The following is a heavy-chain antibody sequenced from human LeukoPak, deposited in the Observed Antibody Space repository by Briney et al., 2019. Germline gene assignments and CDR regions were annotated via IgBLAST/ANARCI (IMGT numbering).Heavy chain of an antibody. Sequence: PGGSLRLSCAASGFTVSSNYMSWVRQAPGKGLEWVSVIYSGGSTYYADSVKGRFTISRDNSKNTLYLQMNSLRAEDTAVYYCAKDLVAIGYCSNTSCYSIFDYWGQGTLVTVSS. CDR3: AKDLVAIGYCSNTSCYSIFDY. CDR2: IYSGGST. V-gene: IGHV3-53*01. D-gene: IGHD2-2*01. CDR1: GFTVSSNY. J-gene: IGHJ4*02.